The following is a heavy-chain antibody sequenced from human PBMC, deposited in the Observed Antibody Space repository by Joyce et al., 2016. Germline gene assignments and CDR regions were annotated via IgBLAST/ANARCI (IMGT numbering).Heavy chain of an antibody. CDR2: INMGGTTT. D-gene: IGHD1-26*01. CDR1: GFTFTSHG. CDR3: TKDDGWVAVS. Sequence: EVHLLDSGGGLVQPGGSLRLSCAASGFTFTSHGMSWVRQVPGKGLEWVAGINMGGTTTYYADSVKGRFTISKDNSQSMLYLQMNSLRVDDTALYFCTKDDGWVAVSWGQGTLVSVSS. J-gene: IGHJ5*02. V-gene: IGHV3-23*03.